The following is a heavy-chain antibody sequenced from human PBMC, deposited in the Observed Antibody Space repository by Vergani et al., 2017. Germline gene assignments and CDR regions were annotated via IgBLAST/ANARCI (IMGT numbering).Heavy chain of an antibody. CDR3: TRESPYYDFWSGSDAFDI. J-gene: IGHJ3*02. V-gene: IGHV3-49*03. CDR1: GFTFGDYA. Sequence: EVQLVESGGGLVQPGRSLRLSCTASGFTFGDYAMSWFRQAPGEGLEWVGFIRSKAYGGTTEYAASVKGRFTISRDDSKSIAYLQMNSLKTEDTAVYYCTRESPYYDFWSGSDAFDIWGQGTMVTVSS. CDR2: IRSKAYGGTT. D-gene: IGHD3-3*01.